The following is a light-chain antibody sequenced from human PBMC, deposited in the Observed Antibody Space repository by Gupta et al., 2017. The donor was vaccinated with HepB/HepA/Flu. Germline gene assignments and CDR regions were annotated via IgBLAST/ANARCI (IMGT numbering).Light chain of an antibody. CDR1: QSVSSSY. J-gene: IGKJ2*04. CDR2: GAS. V-gene: IGKV3-20*01. CDR3: QQYGSSPPMCS. Sequence: DIVLTQSPGTLSLSPWDRATLSCRASQSVSSSYLAWYQQKPGQAPRLLIYGASSRATGIPDRFSGSGSGTDFTLTISRLEPEDFAVYYCQQYGSSPPMCSFGQGTKLEIK.